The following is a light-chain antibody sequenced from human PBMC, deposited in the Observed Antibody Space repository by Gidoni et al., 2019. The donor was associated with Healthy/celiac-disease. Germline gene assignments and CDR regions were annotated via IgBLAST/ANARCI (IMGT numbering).Light chain of an antibody. V-gene: IGKV3-11*01. CDR3: QQRSNWWT. CDR2: DAS. CDR1: QSVSSY. J-gene: IGKJ1*01. Sequence: IVLTQSPATLSLSPGERATLSCRASQSVSSYLAWYQQKPGQAPRLLIYDASNRATGIPARFSGSGSGTDFTLTISSLESEYFAVYYCQQRSNWWTFGQGTKVEIK.